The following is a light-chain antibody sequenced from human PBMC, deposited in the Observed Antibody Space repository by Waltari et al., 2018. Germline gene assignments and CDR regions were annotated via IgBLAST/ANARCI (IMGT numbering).Light chain of an antibody. CDR2: DVS. Sequence: QSALTQPASVSGSPGQSITISCTGINGDVGGYYYVSWYQQYPGKAPKLLIYDVSHRPSGVASRSSASKSGNTSSLTISGRQTEDEADYYCTSYRSTNTRVIFGGGTKLAVL. V-gene: IGLV2-14*03. CDR1: NGDVGGYYY. CDR3: TSYRSTNTRVI. J-gene: IGLJ2*01.